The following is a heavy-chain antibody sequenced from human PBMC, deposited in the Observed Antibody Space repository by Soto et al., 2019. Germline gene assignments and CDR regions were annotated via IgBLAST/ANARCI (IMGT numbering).Heavy chain of an antibody. J-gene: IGHJ6*02. CDR3: ARGSSPKIYYYYGMDV. D-gene: IGHD6-19*01. CDR1: GFTFSSYG. CDR2: IWYDGRNK. V-gene: IGHV3-33*01. Sequence: GALRLSCAASGFTFSSYGMHWVRQAPGKGLEWVAVIWYDGRNKYYADSVKGRFTISRDNSKNTLYLQMNSLRAEDTAVYYCARGSSPKIYYYYGMDVWGQGTTVTVSS.